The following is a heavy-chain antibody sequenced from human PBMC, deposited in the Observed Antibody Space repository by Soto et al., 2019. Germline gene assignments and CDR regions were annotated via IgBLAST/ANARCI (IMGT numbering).Heavy chain of an antibody. D-gene: IGHD5-18*01. CDR2: IKQDGSEK. V-gene: IGHV3-7*01. J-gene: IGHJ5*02. CDR3: ARDRDSYGYNWFDP. CDR1: GFTFSSYW. Sequence: PGGSLRLSCAASGFTFSSYWMSWVRQAPGKGLEWVANIKQDGSEKYYVDSVKGRFTISRDNAKNSLYLQMNSLRAEDTAVYYCARDRDSYGYNWFDPWGQGTLVTVSS.